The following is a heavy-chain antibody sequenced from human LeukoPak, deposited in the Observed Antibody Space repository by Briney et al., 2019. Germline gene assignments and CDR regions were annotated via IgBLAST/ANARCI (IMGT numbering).Heavy chain of an antibody. CDR1: GYTFTSYG. CDR3: ARGLRGCSSTSCSYYFDY. CDR2: INPNSGGT. J-gene: IGHJ4*02. D-gene: IGHD2-2*01. V-gene: IGHV1-2*02. Sequence: ASVKVSCKASGYTFTSYGISWVRQAPGQGLEWMGWINPNSGGTNYAQKFQGRVTMTRDTSISTAYMELSRLRSDDTAVYYCARGLRGCSSTSCSYYFDYWGQGTLVTVSS.